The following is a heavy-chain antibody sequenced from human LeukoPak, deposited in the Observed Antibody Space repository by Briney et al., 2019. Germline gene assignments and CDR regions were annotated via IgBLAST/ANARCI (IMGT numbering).Heavy chain of an antibody. CDR2: VGYDGTHK. CDR3: ARESEAFDI. V-gene: IGHV3-33*08. J-gene: IGHJ3*02. Sequence: GGSLRLSCATSGFSFSTYIMNWVRQAPGKGLEWVALVGYDGTHKNYGDSVKGRFTISRDNAKSTLYLQMNRLRAEDTAVYYCARESEAFDIWGQGTMVTVSS. CDR1: GFSFSTYI.